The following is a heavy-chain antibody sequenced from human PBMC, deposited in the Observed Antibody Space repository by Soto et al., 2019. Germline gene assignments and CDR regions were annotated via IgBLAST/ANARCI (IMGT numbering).Heavy chain of an antibody. CDR1: GGSISSSSYY. CDR2: IYYSGST. Sequence: TSETLSLTCTVSGGSISSSSYYWGWIRQPPGKGLEWIGSIYYSGSTYYNPSLKSRVTISVDTSKNQFSLKLSSVTAADTAVYYCARRLRVRRERYYFDYWGQGTLVTVSS. D-gene: IGHD3-10*01. V-gene: IGHV4-39*01. J-gene: IGHJ4*02. CDR3: ARRLRVRRERYYFDY.